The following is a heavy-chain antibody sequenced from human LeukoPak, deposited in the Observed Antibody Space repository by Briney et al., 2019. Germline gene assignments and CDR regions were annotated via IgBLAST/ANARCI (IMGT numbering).Heavy chain of an antibody. D-gene: IGHD1-1*01. CDR3: ARANEGYYFDY. CDR2: IKQDGSEK. CDR1: GFTFSNYW. J-gene: IGHJ4*02. Sequence: PGGSLRLSCAASGFTFSNYWMSWVRQAPGKGLEWVANIKQDGSEKYYVDSVKGRFTISRDNAKNSLYLQMNSLRAEDTAVYYCARANEGYYFDYWGQGTLVTVSS. V-gene: IGHV3-7*05.